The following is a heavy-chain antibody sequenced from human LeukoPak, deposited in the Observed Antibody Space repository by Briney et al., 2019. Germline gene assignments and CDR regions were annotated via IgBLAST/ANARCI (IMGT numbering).Heavy chain of an antibody. J-gene: IGHJ4*02. CDR2: INPKIGGT. CDR1: GYTFTDYY. V-gene: IGHV1-2*02. Sequence: ASVKVSCKASGYTFTDYYIHWVRQAPGQGLEWMVWINPKIGGTNYAQRFQGRVSMTSDTSISTAYMELRGVRSDDTAVYYCARDSSRRPQNYEISTSFSTDYWGQGTLVTVSS. D-gene: IGHD3-9*01. CDR3: ARDSSRRPQNYEISTSFSTDY.